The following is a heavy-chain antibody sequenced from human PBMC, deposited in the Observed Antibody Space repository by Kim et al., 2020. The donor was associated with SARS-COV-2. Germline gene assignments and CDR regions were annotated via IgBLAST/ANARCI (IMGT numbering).Heavy chain of an antibody. CDR2: IYYSGCT. V-gene: IGHV4-39*01. J-gene: IGHJ4*02. CDR1: GGSISSSSYY. D-gene: IGHD2-21*01. Sequence: SETLSLTCTVSGGSISSSSYYWGWIRQPPGKGLEWIGSIYYSGCTYYNPSLKSRVTISVDTSKNQFSLKLSSVTAADTAVYYCASLVEYFDYWGQGTLVTVSS. CDR3: ASLVEYFDY.